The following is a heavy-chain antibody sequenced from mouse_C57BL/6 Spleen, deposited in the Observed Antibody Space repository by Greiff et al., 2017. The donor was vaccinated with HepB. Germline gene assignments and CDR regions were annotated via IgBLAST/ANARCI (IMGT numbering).Heavy chain of an antibody. CDR1: GYTFTSYW. CDR2: INPSSGYT. Sequence: QVQLQQSGAELAKPGASVKLSCKASGYTFTSYWMHWVKQRPGQGLEWIGYINPSSGYTKYNQKFKDKATLTADKSSSTAYMQLSSLRYEDSAVYYCSREYGRSYGCFAYWGQGTLVTVSA. CDR3: SREYGRSYGCFAY. V-gene: IGHV1-7*01. J-gene: IGHJ3*01. D-gene: IGHD1-1*01.